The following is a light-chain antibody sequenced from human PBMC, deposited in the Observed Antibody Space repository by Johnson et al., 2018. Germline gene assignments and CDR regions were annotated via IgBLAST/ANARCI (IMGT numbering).Light chain of an antibody. CDR2: ENN. CDR1: SSNIGNNY. J-gene: IGLJ1*01. V-gene: IGLV1-51*02. Sequence: QSVLTQPPSVSAAPVQKVTISCSGSSSNIGNNYVSWYQQLPGTAPKLLIYENNKRPSGIPDRFSGSKSGTSATLGITGLQTGDEADYYCGTWGSSLSSGNVFGTGPNVTVL. CDR3: GTWGSSLSSGNV.